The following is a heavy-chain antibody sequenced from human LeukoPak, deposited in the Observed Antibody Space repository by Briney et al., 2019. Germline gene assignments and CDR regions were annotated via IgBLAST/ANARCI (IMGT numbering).Heavy chain of an antibody. D-gene: IGHD3-10*01. CDR2: IYTSGST. CDR3: ARGSRITMVRGVTSWFDP. Sequence: KPSETLSLTCTVSGGSISSYYWSWIRQPAGKGLEWIGRIYTSGSTYYNPSLKSRVTISVDTSKNQFSLKLSSVTAANTAVYYCARGSRITMVRGVTSWFDPWGQGTLVTVSS. V-gene: IGHV4-4*07. J-gene: IGHJ5*02. CDR1: GGSISSYY.